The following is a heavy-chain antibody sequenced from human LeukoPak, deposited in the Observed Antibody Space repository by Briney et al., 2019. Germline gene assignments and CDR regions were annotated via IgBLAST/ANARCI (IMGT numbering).Heavy chain of an antibody. J-gene: IGHJ4*02. CDR2: INPNSGGT. Sequence: ASVKVSCKASGYTFTGYYMHWVRQAPGQGLEWMGWINPNSGGTNYAQKFQGRVTMTTDTSTSTGYMELRSLRSDDTATYYCVRDLSYWGQGSLVTVSS. D-gene: IGHD3-9*01. V-gene: IGHV1-2*02. CDR3: VRDLSY. CDR1: GYTFTGYY.